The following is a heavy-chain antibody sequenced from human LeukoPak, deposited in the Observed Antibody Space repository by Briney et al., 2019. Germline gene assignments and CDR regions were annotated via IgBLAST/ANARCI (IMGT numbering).Heavy chain of an antibody. CDR3: ARLGRVGATLDY. Sequence: GGSLRLSCAASGFTFSNYWMSWVRQAPGKGLEWVSYISSSGSTIYYADSVKGRFTISRDNAKNSLYLQMNSLRAEDTAVYYCARLGRVGATLDYWGQGTLVTVSS. CDR2: ISSSGSTI. CDR1: GFTFSNYW. D-gene: IGHD1-26*01. V-gene: IGHV3-48*04. J-gene: IGHJ4*02.